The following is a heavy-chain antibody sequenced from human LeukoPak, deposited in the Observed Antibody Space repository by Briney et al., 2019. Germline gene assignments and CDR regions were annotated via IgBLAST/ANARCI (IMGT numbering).Heavy chain of an antibody. CDR1: GGSFSGYY. V-gene: IGHV4-34*01. Sequence: SETLSLTCAVYGGSFSGYYWSWIRQPPGKGLEWIGEINHSGSTNYNPSLKSRVTISVDTSKNQFSLKLSSVTAADTAVYYRARVRQLVYLSWFDPWGQGTLVTVSS. D-gene: IGHD6-13*01. CDR3: ARVRQLVYLSWFDP. J-gene: IGHJ5*02. CDR2: INHSGST.